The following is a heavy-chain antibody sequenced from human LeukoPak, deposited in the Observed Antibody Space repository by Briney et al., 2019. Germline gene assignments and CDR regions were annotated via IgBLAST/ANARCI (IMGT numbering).Heavy chain of an antibody. CDR1: GFTFSSYW. V-gene: IGHV3-74*01. CDR3: ARGVKGTVPTLWDGMDV. J-gene: IGHJ6*02. CDR2: INSDGSSA. D-gene: IGHD1-1*01. Sequence: GGSLRLSCAASGFTFSSYWMHWVRQVPGKGLVWVSRINSDGSSATYADSVKGRFTISRDNAKNTLYLQMNSLRAEDTAVYYCARGVKGTVPTLWDGMDVWGQGTAVTVSS.